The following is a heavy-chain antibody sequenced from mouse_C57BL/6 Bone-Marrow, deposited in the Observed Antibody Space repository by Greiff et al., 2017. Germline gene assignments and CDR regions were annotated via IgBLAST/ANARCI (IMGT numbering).Heavy chain of an antibody. D-gene: IGHD1-1*01. CDR3: AKNRLYYGSGLYAMDY. J-gene: IGHJ4*01. CDR2: IWRGGST. CDR1: GFSLTSYG. Sequence: VKLMESGPGLVQPSQSLSITCTVSGFSLTSYGVHWVRQSPGQGLEWLGVIWRGGSTAYNAAFMSRLSITQDNSKSQVFFKMNSLQADDTAIYDGAKNRLYYGSGLYAMDYWGQGTSVTVSS. V-gene: IGHV2-5*01.